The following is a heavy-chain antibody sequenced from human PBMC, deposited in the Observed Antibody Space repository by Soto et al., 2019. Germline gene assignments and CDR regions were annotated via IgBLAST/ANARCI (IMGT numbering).Heavy chain of an antibody. CDR1: GGSIGNSY. V-gene: IGHV4-59*08. D-gene: IGHD6-13*01. CDR3: ARHSSSWPVIDY. CDR2: IYYSGGS. Sequence: QVQLQESGPGLVKPSETLSLTCTVSGGSIGNSYWSWIRQSPGKGLEWIGYIYYSGGSNYYPSLKSRFSIAGEPSNNRSCLKLSCVSAADTGVYYCARHSSSWPVIDYWGQGTVVIVSS. J-gene: IGHJ4*01.